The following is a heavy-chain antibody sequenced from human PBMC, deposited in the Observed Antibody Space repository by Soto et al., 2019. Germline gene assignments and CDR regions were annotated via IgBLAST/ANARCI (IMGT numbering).Heavy chain of an antibody. CDR3: AKDLYSLKWELLPGSYRSRTKGGGMDV. V-gene: IGHV3-48*01. CDR2: ISFSGSSI. CDR1: GFTFSSYT. J-gene: IGHJ6*02. D-gene: IGHD1-26*01. Sequence: GGSLRLSCAASGFTFSSYTMNWVRQAPGKGLEWISYISFSGSSIYYADSVKGRFTISRDNSKNTLYLQMNSLRAEETAVYYCAKDLYSLKWELLPGSYRSRTKGGGMDVWGQGTTVTVSS.